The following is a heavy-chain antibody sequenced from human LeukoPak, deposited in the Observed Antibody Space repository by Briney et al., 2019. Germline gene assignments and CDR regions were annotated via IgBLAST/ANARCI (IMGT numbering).Heavy chain of an antibody. J-gene: IGHJ4*02. D-gene: IGHD3-3*01. CDR2: IKHGGSEK. Sequence: GGSLRLSCAVSGVALTSYWMRWVRQAPGKGLEWVANIKHGGSEKYYVDSVKGRFTISRDNVKNSLYLQMNSLRAEDTAVYYCARSPTYYEFWSGYKFIDSWGQGTLVTVSS. CDR3: ARSPTYYEFWSGYKFIDS. V-gene: IGHV3-7*01. CDR1: GVALTSYW.